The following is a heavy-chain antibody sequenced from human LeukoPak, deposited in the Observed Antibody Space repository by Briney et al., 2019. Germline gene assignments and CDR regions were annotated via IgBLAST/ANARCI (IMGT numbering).Heavy chain of an antibody. D-gene: IGHD2-2*01. CDR2: INPSGGST. J-gene: IGHJ5*02. Sequence: GASVKVSCKASGYNFTSYYMHWVRQAPGQGLEWMGIINPSGGSTSYAQKFQGRVTMTRDASTSTVYMELSSLRSEDTAVYYCARDRRAYCSSTSCLAFDPWGQGTLVTVSS. CDR3: ARDRRAYCSSTSCLAFDP. V-gene: IGHV1-46*01. CDR1: GYNFTSYY.